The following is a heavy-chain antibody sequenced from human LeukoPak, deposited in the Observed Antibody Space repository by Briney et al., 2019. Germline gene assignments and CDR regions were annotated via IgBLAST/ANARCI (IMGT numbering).Heavy chain of an antibody. CDR2: INPNSGGT. CDR3: ARSDVWGSYRLFDY. D-gene: IGHD3-16*02. J-gene: IGHJ4*02. CDR1: GYTFTGYY. V-gene: IGHV1-2*02. Sequence: ASVKVSCKASGYTFTGYYMHWVRQAPGQGLEWMGWINPNSGGTNYAQKFQGRATMTRDTSISTAYMELSRLRSDDTAVYYCARSDVWGSYRLFDYWGQGTLVTVSS.